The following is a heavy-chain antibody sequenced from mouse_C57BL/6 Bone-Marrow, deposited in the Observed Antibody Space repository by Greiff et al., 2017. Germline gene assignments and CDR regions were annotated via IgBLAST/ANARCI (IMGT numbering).Heavy chain of an antibody. J-gene: IGHJ1*03. Sequence: VQLQQPGAELVKPGASVKMSCKASGYTFTSYWITWVKQRPGQGLEWIGDIYPGSGSTNYNEKFKSKATLTVDTSSSTAYMQLSSLTSEDSAVYYCASSRWYGSSYRWYFDVWGTGTTVTVSS. CDR1: GYTFTSYW. D-gene: IGHD1-1*01. CDR3: ASSRWYGSSYRWYFDV. CDR2: IYPGSGST. V-gene: IGHV1-55*01.